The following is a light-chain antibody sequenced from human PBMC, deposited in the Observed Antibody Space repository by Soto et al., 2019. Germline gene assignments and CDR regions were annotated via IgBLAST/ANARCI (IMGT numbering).Light chain of an antibody. Sequence: DIQMTQSPSSVSASVGDRVSITCRASQDIGSWLAWYQQKPGKAPKLLIYTASTLQGGVPSRFSGSGSGTDFILTISSLQPEDFATYYCQQTNTCPLTFGGGTKVEIK. CDR3: QQTNTCPLT. CDR2: TAS. CDR1: QDIGSW. J-gene: IGKJ4*01. V-gene: IGKV1-12*01.